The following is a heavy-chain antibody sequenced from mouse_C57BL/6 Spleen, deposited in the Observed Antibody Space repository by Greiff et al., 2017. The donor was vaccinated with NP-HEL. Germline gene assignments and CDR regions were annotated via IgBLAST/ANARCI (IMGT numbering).Heavy chain of an antibody. CDR2: IYPGDGDT. V-gene: IGHV1-82*01. CDR1: GYAFSSSW. Sequence: QVQLQQSGPELVKPGASVKISCKASGYAFSSSWMNWVKQRPGKGLEWIGRIYPGDGDTNYNGKFKGKATLTADKSSSTAYMQLSSLTSEDSAVYFCARRGGRNLGAMDYWGQGTSVTVSS. D-gene: IGHD3-1*01. J-gene: IGHJ4*01. CDR3: ARRGGRNLGAMDY.